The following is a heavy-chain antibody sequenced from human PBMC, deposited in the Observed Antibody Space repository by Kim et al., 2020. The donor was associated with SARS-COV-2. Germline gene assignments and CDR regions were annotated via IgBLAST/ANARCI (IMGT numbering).Heavy chain of an antibody. Sequence: LSLTCAASGFTFSSYSMNWVRQAPGKGLEWVSYISSSSSTIYYADSVKGRFTISRDNAKNSLYLQMNSLRAEDTAVYYCAREANWGGAYDDYWGQGTLVTVSS. CDR1: GFTFSSYS. CDR2: ISSSSSTI. V-gene: IGHV3-48*04. D-gene: IGHD7-27*01. CDR3: AREANWGGAYDDY. J-gene: IGHJ4*02.